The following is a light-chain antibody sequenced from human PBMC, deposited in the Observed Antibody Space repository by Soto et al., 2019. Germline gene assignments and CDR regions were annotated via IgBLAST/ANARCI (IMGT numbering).Light chain of an antibody. CDR3: QQDNAK. CDR2: DAS. J-gene: IGKJ4*02. CDR1: QSIRSW. Sequence: DIQMTQSPSTLSASVGDRVTITCRASQSIRSWLAWYQQKPGKAPNLLIYDASNLASGVPSRFSGSGSGTEFTLTISILQPDDFATYYCQQDNAKFGGGAKVEIK. V-gene: IGKV1-5*01.